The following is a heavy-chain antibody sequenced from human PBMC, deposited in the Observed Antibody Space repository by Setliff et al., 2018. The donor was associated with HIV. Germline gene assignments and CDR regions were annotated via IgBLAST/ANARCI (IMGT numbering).Heavy chain of an antibody. V-gene: IGHV4-34*11. Sequence: PSETLSLTCAVYGGSFSGYHWSWIRQSPGKGLEWIGSIYYSGSTYYNSSLKSRVTISVDTSKNQFSLNLSSVTAADTAVYYCAREGVNFWTPPGWFDPWGQGTLVTVS. CDR1: GGSFSGYH. CDR3: AREGVNFWTPPGWFDP. D-gene: IGHD3-3*01. J-gene: IGHJ5*02. CDR2: IYYSGST.